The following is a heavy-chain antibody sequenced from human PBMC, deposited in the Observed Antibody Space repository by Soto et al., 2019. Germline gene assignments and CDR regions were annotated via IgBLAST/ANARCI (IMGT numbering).Heavy chain of an antibody. J-gene: IGHJ6*02. CDR2: MSNSGSST. CDR1: GFTFSSYA. Sequence: GGSLRLSCAASGFTFSSYAMSWVRQAPGKGLEWVSAMSNSGSSTYYADSVKGRFTISRDNSKNTLYLQMNSLRAEDTAVYSCAKVAGELLAYYYAMDVWGQGTTVTVSS. CDR3: AKVAGELLAYYYAMDV. V-gene: IGHV3-23*01. D-gene: IGHD3-10*01.